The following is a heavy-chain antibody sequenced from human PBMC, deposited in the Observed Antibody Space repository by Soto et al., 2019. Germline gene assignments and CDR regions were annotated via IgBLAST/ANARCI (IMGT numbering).Heavy chain of an antibody. CDR1: GGTFSSYA. CDR2: IIPIFGTA. V-gene: IGHV1-69*01. D-gene: IGHD6-6*01. J-gene: IGHJ6*02. Sequence: QVQLVQSGAEVKKPGSSVKVSCKASGGTFSSYAISWVRQAPGQGLEWMGGIIPIFGTANYAQKFQGRVTITADESTSTAYMELSSLRSEDTAVYYCARKLIADRRGGSGYYYGMDVWGQGTTVTVSS. CDR3: ARKLIADRRGGSGYYYGMDV.